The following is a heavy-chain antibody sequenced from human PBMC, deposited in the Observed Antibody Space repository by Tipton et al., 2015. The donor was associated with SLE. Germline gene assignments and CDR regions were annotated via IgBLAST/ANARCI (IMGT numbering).Heavy chain of an antibody. CDR3: ARDRPSYSSGWYSYYFDY. J-gene: IGHJ4*02. CDR1: GFTFSSYG. CDR2: IRYDGSNK. V-gene: IGHV3-30*02. Sequence: SGFTFSSYGMHWVRQAPGKGLEWVAFIRYDGSNKYYADSVKGRFTISRDNSKNTLYLQMNSLRAEDTAVYYCARDRPSYSSGWYSYYFDYWGQGTLVTVSS. D-gene: IGHD6-19*01.